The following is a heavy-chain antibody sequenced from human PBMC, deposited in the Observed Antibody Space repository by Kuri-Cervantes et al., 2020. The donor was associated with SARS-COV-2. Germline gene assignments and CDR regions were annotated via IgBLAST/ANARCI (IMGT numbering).Heavy chain of an antibody. J-gene: IGHJ4*02. Sequence: GSLRLSCAAYGGSFSGYYWSWIRQPPGKGLEWLGEINHSGSTNYNPSLKSRVTISVDTSKNQFSLKLSSVTAADTAVYYCARGGSMIVVRRYFDYWGQGTLVTVSS. CDR2: INHSGST. V-gene: IGHV4-34*01. CDR1: GGSFSGYY. D-gene: IGHD3-22*01. CDR3: ARGGSMIVVRRYFDY.